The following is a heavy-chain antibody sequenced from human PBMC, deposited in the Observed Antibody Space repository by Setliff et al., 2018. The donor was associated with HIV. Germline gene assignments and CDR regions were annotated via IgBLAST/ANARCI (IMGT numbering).Heavy chain of an antibody. V-gene: IGHV4-34*01. D-gene: IGHD3-3*01. CDR2: INHSGST. CDR1: GGSFSAYH. CDR3: ARGRDYTGSWFRPFYLDF. Sequence: SETLSRTCAVYGGSFSAYHWSWIRQTPGKGLEWLGEINHSGSTAYNLALESRVSMSIDTSKNQFSLKLTSVTAADTAIYYCARGRDYTGSWFRPFYLDFWGHGNLVTVSS. J-gene: IGHJ4*01.